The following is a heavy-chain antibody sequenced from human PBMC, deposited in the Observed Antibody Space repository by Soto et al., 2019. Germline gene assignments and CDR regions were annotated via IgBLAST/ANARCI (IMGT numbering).Heavy chain of an antibody. V-gene: IGHV2-5*02. CDR1: GFSLNTGGLG. CDR3: THSRCCGDCLRSYSSHYYYGMDV. D-gene: IGHD2-21*02. CDR2: IYWDDDK. J-gene: IGHJ6*02. Sequence: QITLKESGPTLVKPTQTLTLTCTFSGFSLNTGGLGVGWIRQPPGKALEWLALIYWDDDKRYSPSLKSRLSITXDXSXTXXVLTMTNMDPVDTATYYCTHSRCCGDCLRSYSSHYYYGMDVWGQGTTVTVSS.